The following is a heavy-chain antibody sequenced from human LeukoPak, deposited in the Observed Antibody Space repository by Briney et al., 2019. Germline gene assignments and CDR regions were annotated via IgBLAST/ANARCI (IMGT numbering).Heavy chain of an antibody. CDR2: IIPILGIA. D-gene: IGHD3-22*01. CDR1: GGTFSSYA. Sequence: SVKVSCKASGGTFSSYAISWVRQAPGQGLEWMGRIIPILGIANYAQKFQGRVTITADKSTSTAYMELSSLRSEDTAVYYCARGVTMIVVVNRPNAFDIWGQGTMVTVSS. V-gene: IGHV1-69*04. CDR3: ARGVTMIVVVNRPNAFDI. J-gene: IGHJ3*02.